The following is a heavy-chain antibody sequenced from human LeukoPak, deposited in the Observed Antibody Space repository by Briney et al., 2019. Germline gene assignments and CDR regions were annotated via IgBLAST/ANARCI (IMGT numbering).Heavy chain of an antibody. J-gene: IGHJ4*02. V-gene: IGHV4-39*07. CDR3: ARFSIAASRSFLDY. Sequence: SETLSLTCTVSGASITSSNYYWLWLRQPPGKGLEWIGSIYYTGITYYNLSLKSRVTISVDTSKYQCSLRLSSVTAADTAVYYCARFSIAASRSFLDYWGQGTLVTVSS. CDR2: IYYTGIT. CDR1: GASITSSNYY. D-gene: IGHD6-13*01.